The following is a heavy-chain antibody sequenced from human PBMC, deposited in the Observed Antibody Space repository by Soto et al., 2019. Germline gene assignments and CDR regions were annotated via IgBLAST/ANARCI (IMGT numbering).Heavy chain of an antibody. V-gene: IGHV3-30*18. J-gene: IGHJ4*02. Sequence: GGSLRLSCAASGFTFSSYGMHWVRQAPGKGLEWVAVISYDGSNKYYADSVKGRFTISREKSKNTLYLQMNSLRAEDTAVYYCAKDYYEYYYGSGSYPLDYWGQGTLVTVSS. CDR1: GFTFSSYG. CDR2: ISYDGSNK. D-gene: IGHD3-10*01. CDR3: AKDYYEYYYGSGSYPLDY.